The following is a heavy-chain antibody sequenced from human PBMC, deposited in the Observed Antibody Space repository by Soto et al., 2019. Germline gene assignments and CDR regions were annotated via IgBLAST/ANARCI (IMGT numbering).Heavy chain of an antibody. Sequence: SETMSLTCAVYGGSFSGYYWSWIRQPPGKVLEWIGEINHSGSTNYNPSLKSRVTISVDTSKNQFSLKLSSVTAADTAVYYCARGYSGYDWGIRGYYYGMDVWGQGTTVTVSS. V-gene: IGHV4-34*01. J-gene: IGHJ6*02. CDR2: INHSGST. CDR1: GGSFSGYY. CDR3: ARGYSGYDWGIRGYYYGMDV. D-gene: IGHD5-12*01.